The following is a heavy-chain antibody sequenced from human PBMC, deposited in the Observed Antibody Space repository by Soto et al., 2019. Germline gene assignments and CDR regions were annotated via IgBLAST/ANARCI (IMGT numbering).Heavy chain of an antibody. V-gene: IGHV3-74*01. CDR3: ARGDCSSTSCYVSPYYYYGMDV. CDR1: GFTFSSYW. D-gene: IGHD2-2*01. CDR2: INSDGSST. J-gene: IGHJ6*02. Sequence: GGSLRLSCAASGFTFSSYWMHWVRQAPGKGLVWVSRINSDGSSTSYADSVKGRFTISRDNAKNTLYLQMNSLRAEDTAAYYCARGDCSSTSCYVSPYYYYGMDVWGQGTTVTVSS.